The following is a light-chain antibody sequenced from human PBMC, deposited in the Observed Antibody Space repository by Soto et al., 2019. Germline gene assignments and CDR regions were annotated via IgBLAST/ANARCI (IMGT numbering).Light chain of an antibody. J-gene: IGKJ1*01. CDR1: QSISNY. CDR3: QQSYTTPRT. CDR2: AAA. V-gene: IGKV1-39*01. Sequence: DVQMTQSPSSLSASVGDRVTVTCRASQSISNYLNWYHHKPGKATQVRIDAAASLQSGVPSRFSGSGSGTDFTLTISSLQPEDVATYYCQQSYTTPRTFSQGTKV.